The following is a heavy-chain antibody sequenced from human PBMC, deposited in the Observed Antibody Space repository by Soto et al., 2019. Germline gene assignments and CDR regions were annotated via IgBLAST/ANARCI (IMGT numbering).Heavy chain of an antibody. CDR3: AREVRGYCSGGSCSIGNYSSYYMDV. V-gene: IGHV3-33*01. D-gene: IGHD2-15*01. J-gene: IGHJ6*03. CDR1: GFTFSSYG. CDR2: IWYDGSNK. Sequence: PGGSLRLSCAASGFTFSSYGMHWVRQAPGKGLEWVAVIWYDGSNKYYADSVKGRFTISRDNSKNTLYLQMNSLRADDTAVYYCAREVRGYCSGGSCSIGNYSSYYMDVWGKGTTVTVSS.